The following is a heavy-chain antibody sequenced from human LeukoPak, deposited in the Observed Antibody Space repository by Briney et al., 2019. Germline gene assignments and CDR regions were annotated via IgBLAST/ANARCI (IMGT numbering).Heavy chain of an antibody. CDR2: IRYDGSNK. CDR3: AKGYSSGWDTNIDY. J-gene: IGHJ4*02. D-gene: IGHD6-19*01. V-gene: IGHV3-30*02. CDR1: GFTFSNYG. Sequence: GGSLRLSCAASGFTFSNYGMHWVRQAPGKGLEWVAFIRYDGSNKYYTDSVKGRFTISRDNSKNTLYLQMNSLRTEDTAVHYCAKGYSSGWDTNIDYWGQGTLVTVSS.